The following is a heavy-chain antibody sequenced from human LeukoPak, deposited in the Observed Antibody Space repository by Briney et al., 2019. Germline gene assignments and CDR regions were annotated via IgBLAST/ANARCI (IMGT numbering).Heavy chain of an antibody. D-gene: IGHD6-19*01. J-gene: IGHJ4*02. CDR3: ARGSSGWSPFHY. V-gene: IGHV1-69*01. Sequence: GASVKVSCKASGGTFSSYAISWVRQAPGQGLEWMGGIIPIFGTANYAQKFQGRVTITADESTSTAYMELSSLRSEDTAVYYCARGSSGWSPFHYWGQGTLVTVSS. CDR1: GGTFSSYA. CDR2: IIPIFGTA.